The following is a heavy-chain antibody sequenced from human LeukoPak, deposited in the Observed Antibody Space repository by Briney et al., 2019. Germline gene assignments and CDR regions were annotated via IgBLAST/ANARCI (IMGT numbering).Heavy chain of an antibody. Sequence: GGSLRLSCAASGFASGFTFSSYAMSWVRQAPGKGLEWVASIHGRAATTYYADSVKGRFTISRDNSKNTLYLQMNSLGADDTAVYYCAKAPATGEGYYFYYMDVWGKGTTVTVSS. CDR3: AKAPATGEGYYFYYMDV. CDR2: IHGRAATT. D-gene: IGHD7-27*01. CDR1: GFTFSSYA. V-gene: IGHV3-23*01. J-gene: IGHJ6*03.